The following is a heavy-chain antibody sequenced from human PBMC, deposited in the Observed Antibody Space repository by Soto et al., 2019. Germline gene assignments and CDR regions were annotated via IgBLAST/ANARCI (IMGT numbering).Heavy chain of an antibody. CDR1: GGSISSGGYY. Sequence: PSETLSLTCTVSGGSISSGGYYWSWIRQHPGKGLEWIGYIYYSGSTYYNPSLKSRVTISVDTSKNQFSLKLSSVTAADTAVYYCARDVVHCSSTSCYRFDPWGQGTLVTVSS. CDR2: IYYSGST. V-gene: IGHV4-31*03. D-gene: IGHD2-2*02. CDR3: ARDVVHCSSTSCYRFDP. J-gene: IGHJ5*02.